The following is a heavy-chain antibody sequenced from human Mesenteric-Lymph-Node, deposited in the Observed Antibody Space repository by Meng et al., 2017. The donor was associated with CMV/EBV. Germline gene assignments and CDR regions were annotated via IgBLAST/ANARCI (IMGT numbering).Heavy chain of an antibody. CDR2: ISSSGKNI. CDR3: ARGLVAVVSDVIL. J-gene: IGHJ4*02. Sequence: GESLKISCTASGFTFSEYYMSWMRQAPGKGLEWIAHISSSGKNIYYADSVKGRFTVSRDNAKNSMYLQMNSLRAEDTAVYYCARGLVAVVSDVILWGQGTLVTVSS. D-gene: IGHD2-2*02. CDR1: GFTFSEYY. V-gene: IGHV3-11*04.